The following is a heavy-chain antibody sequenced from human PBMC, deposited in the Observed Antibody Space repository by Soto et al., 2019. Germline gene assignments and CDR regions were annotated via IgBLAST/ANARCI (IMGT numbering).Heavy chain of an antibody. CDR1: GFTFSSYS. Sequence: PGGSLRLSCAASGFTFSSYSMNWVRQAPGKGLEWVSSTSSSSSYIYYADSVKGRFTISRDSAKNSLYLQMNSLRAEDTAVYYCARDPTVTLFDYWGQGTLVTVSS. V-gene: IGHV3-21*01. CDR3: ARDPTVTLFDY. CDR2: TSSSSSYI. D-gene: IGHD4-4*01. J-gene: IGHJ4*02.